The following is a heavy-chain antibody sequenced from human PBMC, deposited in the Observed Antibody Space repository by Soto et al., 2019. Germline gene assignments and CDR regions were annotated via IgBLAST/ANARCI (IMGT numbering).Heavy chain of an antibody. CDR3: ASDRFRGTYYLRGVTYFFEE. CDR2: IKQDESEK. D-gene: IGHD1-26*01. J-gene: IGHJ4*02. V-gene: IGHV3-7*03. Sequence: PGGSLRLSCAASGFSFGSYAMYWVRQPPGKGLEWVANIKQDESEKNYLDSVKGRFTISRDNAKNSLYLQMNSLRAEDTAVYYCASDRFRGTYYLRGVTYFFEEWGQGAPVTVSS. CDR1: GFSFGSYA.